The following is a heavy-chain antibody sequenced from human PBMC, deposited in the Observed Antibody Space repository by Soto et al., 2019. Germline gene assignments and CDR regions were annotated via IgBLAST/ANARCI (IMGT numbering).Heavy chain of an antibody. J-gene: IGHJ4*02. CDR2: INHSGST. Sequence: SETLSLTCAVYGGSFSGYYWSWIRQPPGKGLEWIGEINHSGSTNYNPSLKSRVTISVDTSKNQFSLKLSSVTAADTAVYYCARALLWFGEFTFDYWGQGTLVTVSS. CDR3: ARALLWFGEFTFDY. D-gene: IGHD3-10*01. CDR1: GGSFSGYY. V-gene: IGHV4-34*01.